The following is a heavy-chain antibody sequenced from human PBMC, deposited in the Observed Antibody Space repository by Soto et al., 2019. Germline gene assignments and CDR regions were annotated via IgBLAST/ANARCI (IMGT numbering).Heavy chain of an antibody. Sequence: PGGSLRLSCAASGFTFSSYGMHWVRQAPGKGLEWVAVISYDGSNKYYADSVKGRFTISRDNSKNTLYLQMNSLRAEDTAVYYCARDLMDVVPPADDLFDPWGQGILVTVSS. J-gene: IGHJ5*02. CDR3: ARDLMDVVPPADDLFDP. CDR1: GFTFSSYG. D-gene: IGHD2-2*01. CDR2: ISYDGSNK. V-gene: IGHV3-30*03.